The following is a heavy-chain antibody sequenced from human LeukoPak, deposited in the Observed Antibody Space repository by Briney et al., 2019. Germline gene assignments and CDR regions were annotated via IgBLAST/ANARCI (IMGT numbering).Heavy chain of an antibody. CDR1: GYTFTGYY. CDR2: INPNSGGT. J-gene: IGHJ5*02. V-gene: IGHV1-2*02. D-gene: IGHD2-2*01. CDR3: ARGGGLPAVIYGFDP. Sequence: ASVKVSCKASGYTFTGYYMHWVRQAAGQGLEWMGWINPNSGGTNYAQKFQGRVTMTRDTSISTAYMELSRLRSDDTAVYYCARGGGLPAVIYGFDPWGQGTLVTVSS.